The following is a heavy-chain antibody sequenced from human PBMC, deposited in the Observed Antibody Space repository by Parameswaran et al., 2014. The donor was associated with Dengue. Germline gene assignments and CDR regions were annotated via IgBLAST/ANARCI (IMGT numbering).Heavy chain of an antibody. D-gene: IGHD2-2*01. J-gene: IGHJ6*02. V-gene: IGHV1-18*01. Sequence: SWVRQAPGQGLEWMGWISAYNGNTNYAQKLQGRVTMTTDTSTSTAYMELRSLRSDDTAVYYCASTRGVGVYYGMDVWGQGTTVTVSS. CDR2: ISAYNGNT. CDR3: ASTRGVGVYYGMDV.